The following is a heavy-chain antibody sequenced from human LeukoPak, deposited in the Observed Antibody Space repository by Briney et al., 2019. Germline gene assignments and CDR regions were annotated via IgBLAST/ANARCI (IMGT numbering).Heavy chain of an antibody. D-gene: IGHD3-3*01. CDR2: ISSRGGTI. CDR1: GFTFSDYN. CDR3: ARDGIRSFGLITKHDY. Sequence: GGSLRLSCAASGFTFSDYNMHWIRQAPGKGLQWISYISSRGGTIFYADSVKGRFTISRDNAENSLFLQLNSLRPEDTAVYYCARDGIRSFGLITKHDYWGQGTQVTVSS. J-gene: IGHJ4*02. V-gene: IGHV3-11*04.